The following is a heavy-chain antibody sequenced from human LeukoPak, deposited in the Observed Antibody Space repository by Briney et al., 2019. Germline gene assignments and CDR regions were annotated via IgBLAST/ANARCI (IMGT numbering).Heavy chain of an antibody. CDR1: GGSISSSSYY. CDR2: IYYSGST. CDR3: AGSYCSGDNCYFYRS. V-gene: IGHV4-39*01. J-gene: IGHJ4*02. D-gene: IGHD2-15*01. Sequence: PSETLSLTCTVSGGSISSSSYYWGWIRQPPGKGLERIGSIYYSGSTYYNPSLKSRVTTSVDTSKNRFSLNLSSVTAADTAVYYCAGSYCSGDNCYFYRSWGQGTLVTVSS.